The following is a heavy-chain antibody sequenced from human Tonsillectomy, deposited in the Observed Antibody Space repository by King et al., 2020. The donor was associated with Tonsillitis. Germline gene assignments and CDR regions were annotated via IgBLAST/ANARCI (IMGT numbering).Heavy chain of an antibody. V-gene: IGHV1-69*01. D-gene: IGHD3-22*01. CDR3: ARDYYDSSGYWFDY. CDR2: LTPLFGTA. J-gene: IGHJ4*02. Sequence: VQQVESGAEVKKPGSSVKVSCTASGGTFSSYAISWVRQAPGQGLEWMGGLTPLFGTANYAQKFQGRITIIADESTRTAYMELSSLRSEDTAVYYCARDYYDSSGYWFDYWGQGILVTVSS. CDR1: GGTFSSYA.